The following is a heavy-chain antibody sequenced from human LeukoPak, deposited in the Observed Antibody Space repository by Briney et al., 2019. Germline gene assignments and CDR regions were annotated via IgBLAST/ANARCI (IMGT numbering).Heavy chain of an antibody. CDR1: GFPFNRFA. Sequence: GGSLRLSCTASGFPFNRFAMSWVRQAPGKGLEWVANIKQDGSDKYYVDSVKGRFTISRDNAKNSMYLQVNSLRAEDTAVYYCAKASGSFHFYYYGMDVWGQGTTVTVSS. CDR3: AKASGSFHFYYYGMDV. J-gene: IGHJ6*02. D-gene: IGHD1-26*01. V-gene: IGHV3-7*01. CDR2: IKQDGSDK.